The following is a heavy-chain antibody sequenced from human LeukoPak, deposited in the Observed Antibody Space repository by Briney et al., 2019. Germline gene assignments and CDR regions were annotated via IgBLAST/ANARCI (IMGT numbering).Heavy chain of an antibody. CDR1: GFTFSNNW. V-gene: IGHV3-74*01. J-gene: IGHJ4*02. Sequence: GGSLRLSCAASGFTFSNNWMHWVRQGPGKGLVWVSRIDPDGSTTTYADSVKGRFTISRDNAKNTLYLEVNSLRAEDTAVYYCARGVSTFDYWGQGTLVTVSS. CDR2: IDPDGSTT. CDR3: ARGVSTFDY. D-gene: IGHD6-13*01.